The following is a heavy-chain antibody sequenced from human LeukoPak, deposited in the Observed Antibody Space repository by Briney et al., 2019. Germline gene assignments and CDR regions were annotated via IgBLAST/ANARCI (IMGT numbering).Heavy chain of an antibody. V-gene: IGHV4-59*01. Sequence: SETLSLTCTVSGGSISSYYWSWIRQPPGKGLEWIGYIYYGGSTNYNPSLKSRVTISVDTSKNQFSLKLSSVTAADTAVYYCARHAYDSSGYYYGLNYWGQGTLVTVSS. J-gene: IGHJ4*02. CDR3: ARHAYDSSGYYYGLNY. CDR2: IYYGGST. D-gene: IGHD3-22*01. CDR1: GGSISSYY.